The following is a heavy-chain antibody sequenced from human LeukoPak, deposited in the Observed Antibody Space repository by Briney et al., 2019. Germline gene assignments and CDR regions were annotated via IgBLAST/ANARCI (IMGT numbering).Heavy chain of an antibody. CDR1: GYTFTSYD. CDR2: MNPNSGGT. Sequence: GASVKVSCKASGYTFTSYDINWVRQATGQGLEWMGWMNPNSGGTNYAQKFQGRVTMTRDTSISTAYMGLSRLRSDDTAVYYCAAYSSGWQGDAFDIWGQGTMVTVSS. D-gene: IGHD6-19*01. V-gene: IGHV1-2*02. J-gene: IGHJ3*02. CDR3: AAYSSGWQGDAFDI.